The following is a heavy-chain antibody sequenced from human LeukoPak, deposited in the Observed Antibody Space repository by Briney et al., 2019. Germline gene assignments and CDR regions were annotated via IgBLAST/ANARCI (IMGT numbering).Heavy chain of an antibody. J-gene: IGHJ6*02. D-gene: IGHD5-18*01. CDR2: IVVGSGNT. CDR1: GFTFTSSA. Sequence: SVKVSCKASGFTFTSSAVQWVRQARGQRLEWIGWIVVGSGNTNYAQKFQERVTITRDMSTSTAYMELSSLRSEDTAVYYCAAGFDVGGVDTAMVYYYGMDVWGQGTTVTVSS. V-gene: IGHV1-58*01. CDR3: AAGFDVGGVDTAMVYYYGMDV.